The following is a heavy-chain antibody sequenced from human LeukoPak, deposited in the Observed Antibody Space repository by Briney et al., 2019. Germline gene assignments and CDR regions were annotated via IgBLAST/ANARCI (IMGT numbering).Heavy chain of an antibody. CDR1: GGSISNYY. CDR2: IHTSGRT. J-gene: IGHJ4*01. CDR3: AGRALSTGWTFDY. V-gene: IGHV4-4*07. D-gene: IGHD6-19*01. Sequence: SETLSLTCSVSGGSISNYYWSWIRQPAGKGLEWIAQIHTSGRTDFNPSLKSRLSISMDTPNNHFSLMITPVTAADTAIYYCAGRALSTGWTFDYWGHGTLVTVSS.